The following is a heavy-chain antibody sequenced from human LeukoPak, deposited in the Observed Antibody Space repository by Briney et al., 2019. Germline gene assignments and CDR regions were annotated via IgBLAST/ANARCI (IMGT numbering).Heavy chain of an antibody. J-gene: IGHJ5*02. CDR2: ISGSGGST. V-gene: IGHV3-23*01. CDR1: GFTFSSYA. Sequence: GGSLRLSCAASGFTFSSYAMSWVRQAPGKGLEWVSAISGSGGSTYYADSVKGRFTISRDNSKNTLYLQMNSLRAEDTAVYYCAKDGVSSSWYWRWFDPWGQGTLVTVSS. CDR3: AKDGVSSSWYWRWFDP. D-gene: IGHD6-13*01.